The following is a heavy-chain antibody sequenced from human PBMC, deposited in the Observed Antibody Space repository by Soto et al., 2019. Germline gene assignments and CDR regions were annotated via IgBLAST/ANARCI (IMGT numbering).Heavy chain of an antibody. D-gene: IGHD4-17*01. CDR1: GGTFNTYT. CDR3: ARERGNYGGNRASGLDY. J-gene: IGHJ4*02. CDR2: IIPVFVTA. V-gene: IGHV1-69*01. Sequence: QVQLVQSGAEVKKPGSSVKVSCKASGGTFNTYTISWVRQAPGQGLEWVGGIIPVFVTANYAQKFQGRVKISADASTSTGYMGLNSLRSEDTAVYYCARERGNYGGNRASGLDYWGQGSLVPVSS.